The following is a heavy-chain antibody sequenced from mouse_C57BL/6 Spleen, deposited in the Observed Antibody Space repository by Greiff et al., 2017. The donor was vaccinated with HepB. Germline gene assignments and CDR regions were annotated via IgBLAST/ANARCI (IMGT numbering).Heavy chain of an antibody. Sequence: DVKLQESGPELVKPGASVKMSCKASGYTFTDYNMHWVKQSHGKSLEWIGYINHNNGGTSDNQKFKGKATLTVNKSSSTAYMELRSLTSEDSAVYYCARRGITTVVARVYFDYWGQGTTLTVSS. CDR1: GYTFTDYN. J-gene: IGHJ2*01. V-gene: IGHV1-22*01. CDR2: INHNNGGT. D-gene: IGHD1-1*01. CDR3: ARRGITTVVARVYFDY.